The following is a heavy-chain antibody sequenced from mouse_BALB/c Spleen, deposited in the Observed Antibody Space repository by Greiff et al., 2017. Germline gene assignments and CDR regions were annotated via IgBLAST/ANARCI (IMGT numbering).Heavy chain of an antibody. D-gene: IGHD1-1*01. Sequence: EVQGVESGGGLVKPGGSLKLSCAASGFTFSDYYMYWVRQTPEKRLEWVATISDGGSYTYYPDSVKGRFTISRDNAKNNLYLQMSSLKSEDTAMYYCAREGGSSYSDVWGAGTTVTVSS. CDR2: ISDGGSYT. CDR3: AREGGSSYSDV. V-gene: IGHV5-4*02. CDR1: GFTFSDYY. J-gene: IGHJ1*01.